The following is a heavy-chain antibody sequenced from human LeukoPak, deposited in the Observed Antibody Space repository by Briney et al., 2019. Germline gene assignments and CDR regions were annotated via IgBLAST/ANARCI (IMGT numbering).Heavy chain of an antibody. J-gene: IGHJ6*02. V-gene: IGHV3-48*02. Sequence: GGSLRLSCAASGFTFSSNWMYWVRQAPGKGLEWVSYIRSSSSTIYYADSVKGRFTISRDNAKNSLYLQMNSLRDEDTAVYYCARDGYCSGGSCYSGTYYYYGMDVWGQGTTVTVSS. CDR2: IRSSSSTI. CDR1: GFTFSSNW. D-gene: IGHD2-15*01. CDR3: ARDGYCSGGSCYSGTYYYYGMDV.